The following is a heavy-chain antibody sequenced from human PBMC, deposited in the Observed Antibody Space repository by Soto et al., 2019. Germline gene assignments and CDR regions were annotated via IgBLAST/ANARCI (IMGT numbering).Heavy chain of an antibody. D-gene: IGHD1-1*01. CDR3: ARVWNDGGIHY. Sequence: GGSLRLSCAGSGFTFSTFWMSWVRQAPGKGLEWVANIKQDGSEKHYMDSVKGRFTVSRDNAKNSLYLQINSLRTEDTDVYYCARVWNDGGIHYWGQGTMVTVSS. J-gene: IGHJ4*02. CDR2: IKQDGSEK. V-gene: IGHV3-7*04. CDR1: GFTFSTFW.